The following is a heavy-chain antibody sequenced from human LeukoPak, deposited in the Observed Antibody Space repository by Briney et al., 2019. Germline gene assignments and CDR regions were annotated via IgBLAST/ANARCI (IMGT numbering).Heavy chain of an antibody. J-gene: IGHJ4*02. CDR1: GFTFSNYG. CDR3: ARDRDWYSFDS. Sequence: TGGSLRLSCAASGFTFSNYGMHWVRQAPGKGLEWVANIKQDGSEKYYVDSVKGRFTISRDNAKNSLYLQMNSLRAEDTAVYYCARDRDWYSFDSWGQGTLVTVSS. D-gene: IGHD6-19*01. CDR2: IKQDGSEK. V-gene: IGHV3-7*03.